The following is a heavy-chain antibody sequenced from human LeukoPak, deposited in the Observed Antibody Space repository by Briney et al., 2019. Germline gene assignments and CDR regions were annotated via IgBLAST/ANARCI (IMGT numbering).Heavy chain of an antibody. CDR1: GYIYPRYC. Sequence: GASVELPCNASGYIYPRYCILWVRQPPAPGLEGGGGISDHSGNKHCAQKLQRRVTMTTDTSTSTAYMELRSMRSDDTAVYYCARGNSWFGELYFDYWGQGTLLT. D-gene: IGHD3-10*01. CDR3: ARGNSWFGELYFDY. V-gene: IGHV1-18*04. J-gene: IGHJ4*02. CDR2: ISDHSGNK.